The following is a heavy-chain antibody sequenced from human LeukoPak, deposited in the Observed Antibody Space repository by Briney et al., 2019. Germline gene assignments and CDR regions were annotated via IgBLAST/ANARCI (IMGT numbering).Heavy chain of an antibody. V-gene: IGHV1-2*02. J-gene: IGHJ4*02. CDR3: ASTAAELRYFDWLLHY. CDR2: INPNSGGT. CDR1: VYTFTGYY. D-gene: IGHD3-9*01. Sequence: ASVKVSCKASVYTFTGYYMHWVRQAPGQGLEWMGWINPNSGGTNYAQKFQGRVTMTRDTSISTAYMELSRLRSDDTAVYYCASTAAELRYFDWLLHYWGQGTLVTVSS.